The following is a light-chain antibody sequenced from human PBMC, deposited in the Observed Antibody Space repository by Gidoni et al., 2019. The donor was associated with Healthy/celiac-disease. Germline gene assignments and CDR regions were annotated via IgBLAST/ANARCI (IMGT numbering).Light chain of an antibody. CDR2: AAS. CDR3: QQSYSTPLT. V-gene: IGKV1-39*01. J-gene: IGKJ4*01. CDR1: QSSSSY. Sequence: DIQMTQSPSSLSASVGARVTITRRASQSSSSYLNWNQQKPGKALKLLIYAASSLQSGVPSRFSGSGSGTDCTLTISSLQPEDFATYYCQQSYSTPLTFGGGTKVEIK.